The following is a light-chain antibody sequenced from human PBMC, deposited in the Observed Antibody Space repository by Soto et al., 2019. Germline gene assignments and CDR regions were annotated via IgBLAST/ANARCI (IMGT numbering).Light chain of an antibody. Sequence: GLTNTQDTLSVSPGERATLSCRASERIYSAYLGWYQQKPGQAPRLLIYGTSSRATGIPDRFSGSGSGTDFTLTICSLEPEDFTVYYCQVSANSPITFCQGTLPAIK. CDR3: QVSANSPIT. CDR2: GTS. J-gene: IGKJ5*01. CDR1: ERIYSAY. V-gene: IGKV3-20*01.